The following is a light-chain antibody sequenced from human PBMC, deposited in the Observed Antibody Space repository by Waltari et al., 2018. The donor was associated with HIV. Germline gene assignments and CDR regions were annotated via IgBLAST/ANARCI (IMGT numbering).Light chain of an antibody. V-gene: IGLV2-11*01. CDR2: DFT. Sequence: QSALTQPRSVSGSPGQSVTISCTGTSSDGGGYNYVSWYQQHPGKSPKLMIYDFTKRPSGVPDRFSGSKSGNTASLTISGLQAEDEADYFCCSYAGGYTLVFGGGTKLTVL. CDR1: SSDGGGYNY. CDR3: CSYAGGYTLV. J-gene: IGLJ3*02.